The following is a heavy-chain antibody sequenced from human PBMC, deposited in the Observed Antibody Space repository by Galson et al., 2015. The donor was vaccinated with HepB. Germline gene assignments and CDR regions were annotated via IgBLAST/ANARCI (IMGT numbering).Heavy chain of an antibody. V-gene: IGHV7-4-1*02. CDR1: GYTFTNYA. CDR3: ARAARFGELLYVDY. CDR2: INTNTGNP. J-gene: IGHJ4*02. Sequence: SVKVSCKASGYTFTNYALNWVRQAPGQGLEWMGWINTNTGNPTYAQGFTGRFAFSLDTSVSTAYLQISSLKAEDTAVYYCARAARFGELLYVDYWGQGTLVTVSS. D-gene: IGHD3-10*01.